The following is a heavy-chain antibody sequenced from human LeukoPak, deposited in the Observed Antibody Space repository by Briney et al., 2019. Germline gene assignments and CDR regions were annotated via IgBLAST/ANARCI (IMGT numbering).Heavy chain of an antibody. CDR1: GYKFICNY. J-gene: IGHJ4*02. Sequence: GASVKLTCTSSGYKFICNYMHWVRQPPAQGLERMGWINPNSGDSHHAQKFQGRVTMTRDTSISTAYMELSRLRSDDPAVYYCAREIGGILVFDYWGQGTVVSVSS. CDR2: INPNSGDS. CDR3: AREIGGILVFDY. V-gene: IGHV1-2*02. D-gene: IGHD5-18*01.